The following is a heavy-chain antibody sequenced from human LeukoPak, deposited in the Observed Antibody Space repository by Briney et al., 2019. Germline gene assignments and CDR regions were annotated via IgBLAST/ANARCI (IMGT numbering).Heavy chain of an antibody. Sequence: PGGSLRLSCAASGFTVSSNYMSWVRPAPGKGRGWVSVIYSGGSTYYADSVKGRFTISRDNSKNTLYLQMNRLRAEDTAVYYCARVYQGGNAGLLYWGQGTLVTVSS. CDR2: IYSGGST. CDR1: GFTVSSNY. V-gene: IGHV3-53*01. D-gene: IGHD2-2*01. J-gene: IGHJ4*02. CDR3: ARVYQGGNAGLLY.